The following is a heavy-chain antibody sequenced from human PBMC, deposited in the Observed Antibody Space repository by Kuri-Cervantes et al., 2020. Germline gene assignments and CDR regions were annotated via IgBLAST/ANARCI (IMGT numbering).Heavy chain of an antibody. D-gene: IGHD5-18*01. CDR3: ARHSPDTAMVFDI. V-gene: IGHV4-34*01. CDR2: INHSGST. J-gene: IGHJ3*02. CDR1: GGSFSGYC. Sequence: SETLSLTCGVYGGSFSGYCWSWIRQSPGKGLEWIGEINHSGSTNYNPSLKSRVTISVDMSKNQFSLKLSSVTAADTAVYYCARHSPDTAMVFDIWGQGTMVTVSS.